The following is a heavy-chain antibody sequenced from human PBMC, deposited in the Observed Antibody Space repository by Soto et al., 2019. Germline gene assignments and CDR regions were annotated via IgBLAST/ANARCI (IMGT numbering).Heavy chain of an antibody. V-gene: IGHV3-33*01. CDR1: GFTFSSYT. CDR3: ARDGGYSYGHKIDY. CDR2: IWNDGSNK. D-gene: IGHD5-18*01. J-gene: IGHJ4*02. Sequence: QVQLVESGGGVVQPGRSLRLSCTVSGFTFSSYTMHWVRQAPGKGLEWVALIWNDGSNKYYSDSVKGRFTISRDNSKTTLFLQMNSLRAEDTAVFYCARDGGYSYGHKIDYWGQGTLVTVSS.